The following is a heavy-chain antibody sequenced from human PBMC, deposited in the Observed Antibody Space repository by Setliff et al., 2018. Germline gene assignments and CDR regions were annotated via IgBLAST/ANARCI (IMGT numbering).Heavy chain of an antibody. D-gene: IGHD1-26*01. CDR3: ARHPSSGSYYGGSIFYFDD. CDR2: ISYTGST. V-gene: IGHV4-59*08. Sequence: SETLSLTCSVSGDSIFDNYWSWIRQSPGRGLEWIAYISYTGSTNYNPSLKSRVTISLDTSKNHFSLNLRSVTAADTAVYYCARHPSSGSYYGGSIFYFDDWGPGILVTVSS. CDR1: GDSIFDNY. J-gene: IGHJ4*02.